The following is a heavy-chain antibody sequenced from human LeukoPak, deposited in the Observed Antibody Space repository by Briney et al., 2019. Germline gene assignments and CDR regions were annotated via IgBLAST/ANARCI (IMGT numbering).Heavy chain of an antibody. J-gene: IGHJ4*02. CDR3: ARCSGRVRFFGFDY. CDR2: IYSGGST. Sequence: GGSLRLSCAASGFTVSAYAMAWVRQAPGKGLEWVSVIYSGGSTYYADSVKGRFTISRDNSKNTLYLQMNSLRAEDTAVYYCARCSGRVRFFGFDYWGQGTLVTVSS. CDR1: GFTVSAYA. V-gene: IGHV3-53*01. D-gene: IGHD3-3*01.